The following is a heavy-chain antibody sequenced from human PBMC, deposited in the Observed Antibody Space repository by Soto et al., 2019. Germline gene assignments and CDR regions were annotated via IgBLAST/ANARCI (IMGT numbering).Heavy chain of an antibody. CDR2: ISYDGSNK. V-gene: IGHV3-30*18. J-gene: IGHJ4*02. D-gene: IGHD4-17*01. Sequence: QVQLVESGGGVVQPGRSLRLSCAASGFTFSSYGMHWVRQAPGKGLEWVAVISYDGSNKYYADSVKGRFTISRDNSKNTLDLQMNSLRAEDTAVYYCAKIIYGYYPDYWGQGNLVNVSS. CDR1: GFTFSSYG. CDR3: AKIIYGYYPDY.